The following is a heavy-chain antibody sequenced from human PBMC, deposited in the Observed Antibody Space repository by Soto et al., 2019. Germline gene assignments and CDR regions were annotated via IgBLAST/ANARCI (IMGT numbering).Heavy chain of an antibody. CDR3: ARDRIYSSSWYDY. V-gene: IGHV3-30-3*01. CDR2: ISYDGSNK. J-gene: IGHJ4*02. CDR1: GFTFSSYA. D-gene: IGHD6-13*01. Sequence: QVQLVASGGGVVQPGRSLRLSCAASGFTFSSYAMHWVRQAPGKGLEWVAVISYDGSNKYYADSVTGRFTISSDNSKHTLYLQMNSLRAEDRAVYYCARDRIYSSSWYDYWGQGTLVTVSS.